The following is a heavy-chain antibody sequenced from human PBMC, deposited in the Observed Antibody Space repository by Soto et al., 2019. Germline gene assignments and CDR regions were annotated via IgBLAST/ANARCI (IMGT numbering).Heavy chain of an antibody. CDR2: ISYDGSNK. CDR3: AKDLGGPGWFDP. CDR1: GFTFSSYA. J-gene: IGHJ5*02. D-gene: IGHD2-15*01. Sequence: GSLRLSCAASGFTFSSYAMHWVRQAPGKGLEWVAVISYDGSNKYYADSVKGRFTISRDNSNNTLYLQMNGLKAEDTAVYYCAKDLGGPGWFDPWGQGTLVTVSS. V-gene: IGHV3-30-3*01.